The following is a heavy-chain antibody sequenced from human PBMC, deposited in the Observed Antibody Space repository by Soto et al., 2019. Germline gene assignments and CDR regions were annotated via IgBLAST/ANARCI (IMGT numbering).Heavy chain of an antibody. Sequence: QVPLVQSGAEVKKSGASMKVSCKASGYVFSSYTIHWVRQAPGQRLEWMGWINAGNGNTKYAQMFQDRVAITRDTAANTIYMELTSLRSEDSGVYYCAREFRNYASTVAYWGQGTLVSVSS. V-gene: IGHV1-3*01. CDR2: INAGNGNT. D-gene: IGHD3-16*01. CDR1: GYVFSSYT. J-gene: IGHJ4*02. CDR3: AREFRNYASTVAY.